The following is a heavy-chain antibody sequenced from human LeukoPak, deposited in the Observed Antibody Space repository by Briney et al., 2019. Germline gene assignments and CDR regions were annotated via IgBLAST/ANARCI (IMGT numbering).Heavy chain of an antibody. CDR3: VRDCSSTSCYGNY. J-gene: IGHJ4*02. CDR2: IKQDGSEK. V-gene: IGHV3-7*01. Sequence: GGSLRLSCAASGFTFSNYWMSWVRQAPGKGLEWVAIIKQDGSEKYYVDSVKGRFTISRDNAKNPLYLQMNSLRAEDTALYYCVRDCSSTSCYGNYWGQGTLLTVSS. CDR1: GFTFSNYW. D-gene: IGHD2-2*01.